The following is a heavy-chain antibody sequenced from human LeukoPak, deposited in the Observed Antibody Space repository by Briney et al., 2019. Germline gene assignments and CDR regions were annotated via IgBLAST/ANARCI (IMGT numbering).Heavy chain of an antibody. V-gene: IGHV3-53*01. CDR1: GFPVSSNY. Sequence: PGGSLRLSCAASGFPVSSNYMSWVRQAPGKGLEWVSVIYSGGSTYYADSVKGRLTISRDNSKNTLYLEMNSLRAEDTAVYYCAACYDSSGYYDYWGQGTLVTVSS. CDR2: IYSGGST. D-gene: IGHD3-22*01. CDR3: AACYDSSGYYDY. J-gene: IGHJ4*02.